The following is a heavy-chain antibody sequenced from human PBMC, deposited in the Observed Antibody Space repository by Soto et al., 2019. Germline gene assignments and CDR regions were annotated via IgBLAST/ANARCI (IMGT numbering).Heavy chain of an antibody. Sequence: SGGSLRLSCAASGFAFSGSAMYWVRQASGKGPEWVGRIRSKGHNYATEYAASVKGRFTISRDDSKNTAYLQTNSLQTEDTAVYYCTRDLFSYDYSGILWFDPWGQGTLVTVSS. CDR3: TRDLFSYDYSGILWFDP. CDR2: IRSKGHNYAT. CDR1: GFAFSGSA. D-gene: IGHD3-16*01. V-gene: IGHV3-73*01. J-gene: IGHJ5*02.